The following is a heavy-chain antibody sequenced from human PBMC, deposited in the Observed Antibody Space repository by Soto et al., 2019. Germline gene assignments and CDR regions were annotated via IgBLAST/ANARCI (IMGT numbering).Heavy chain of an antibody. V-gene: IGHV3-33*01. J-gene: IGHJ4*02. CDR2: IWHDGKNK. CDR1: GFPFSNFG. Sequence: GGSLRLSCAASGFPFSNFGLHWVRQAPGKGLEWLTVIWHDGKNKDYADSMKGRFTVSRDNSNNVMYLEMNSLRAEDTAPYHCARDPGKDAAIDYWGQGTLVTVSS. CDR3: ARDPGKDAAIDY. D-gene: IGHD6-25*01.